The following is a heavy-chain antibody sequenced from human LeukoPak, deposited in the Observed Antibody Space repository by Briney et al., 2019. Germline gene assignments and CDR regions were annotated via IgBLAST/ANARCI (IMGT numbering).Heavy chain of an antibody. Sequence: SVKVSFKSSGGTFSSYAISWVRQAPGQGLEWIGRIIPIFGTANYAQKFQGRVTITADKSTSTAYMELSSLRSEDTAVYYCARAAGYCSGGSCYHFDYWGQGTLVTVSS. D-gene: IGHD2-15*01. CDR2: IIPIFGTA. CDR1: GGTFSSYA. J-gene: IGHJ4*02. CDR3: ARAAGYCSGGSCYHFDY. V-gene: IGHV1-69*06.